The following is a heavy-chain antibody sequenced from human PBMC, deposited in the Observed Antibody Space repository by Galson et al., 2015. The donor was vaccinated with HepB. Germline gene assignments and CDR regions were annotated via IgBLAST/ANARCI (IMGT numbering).Heavy chain of an antibody. CDR2: FVPDNGET. CDR1: GYTLTGLS. J-gene: IGHJ5*02. CDR3: AIGASWTHNCFDP. V-gene: IGHV1-24*01. Sequence: SVKVSCKASGYTLTGLSMSWVRQAPGQGLEWMGGFVPDNGETNYAQKFQGRVTMTEDTSKDTAYMELSSLRSEDTAVYYCAIGASWTHNCFDPWGQGTLVTVSS. D-gene: IGHD1-26*01.